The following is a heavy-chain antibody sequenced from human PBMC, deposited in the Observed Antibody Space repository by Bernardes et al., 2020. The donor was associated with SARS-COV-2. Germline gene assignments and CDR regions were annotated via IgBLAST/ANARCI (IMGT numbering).Heavy chain of an antibody. V-gene: IGHV1-2*02. CDR1: GYTFTSYY. Sequence: ASVKVSCKASGYTFTSYYMHWVRQAPGQGLEWMGWINPNSGGTNYAQKFQGRVTMTRDTSISTAYMELSRLRSDDTAVYYCALPPTNYDRYGMDVWGQGTTVTVSS. CDR2: INPNSGGT. J-gene: IGHJ6*02. D-gene: IGHD3-16*01. CDR3: ALPPTNYDRYGMDV.